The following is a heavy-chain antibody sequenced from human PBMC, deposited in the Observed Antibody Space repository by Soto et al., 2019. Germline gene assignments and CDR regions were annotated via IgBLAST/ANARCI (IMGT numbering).Heavy chain of an antibody. CDR3: AKARADYYDSSGYPVDC. CDR1: GFTFSSYA. J-gene: IGHJ4*02. CDR2: ISGSGGST. D-gene: IGHD3-22*01. V-gene: IGHV3-23*01. Sequence: EVKLLESGGGLVQPGGSLRLSCAASGFTFSSYAMSWVRQAPGKGLEWVSAISGSGGSTYYADSVKGRFTISRDNSKNTLYLQMNSLRAEDTAVHYCAKARADYYDSSGYPVDCWGQGTLVTVSS.